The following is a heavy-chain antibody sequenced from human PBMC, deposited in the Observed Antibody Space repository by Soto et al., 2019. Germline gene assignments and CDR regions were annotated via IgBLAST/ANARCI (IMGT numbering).Heavy chain of an antibody. J-gene: IGHJ4*02. V-gene: IGHV1-2*02. CDR1: GYTFSGFY. CDR2: INPNSGGT. CDR3: ASAAVTGTAGLDF. D-gene: IGHD6-19*01. Sequence: GASVKVSCKVSGYTFSGFYMHWVRQAPGQGLEWMGWINPNSGGTKSAEKFQGRVTMTRDTSISTAYMGLSRLTSDDTAVYYCASAAVTGTAGLDFWGQGTQVTVSS.